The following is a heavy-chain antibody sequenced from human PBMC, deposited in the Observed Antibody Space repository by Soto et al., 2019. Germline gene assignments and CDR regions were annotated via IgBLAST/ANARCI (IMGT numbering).Heavy chain of an antibody. V-gene: IGHV3-48*01. D-gene: IGHD6-19*01. CDR3: ARERGSGWTFDY. J-gene: IGHJ4*02. CDR2: ISSSSTI. Sequence: GGSLRLSCAASGFTFSTYTMNWVRQAPGKGLEWVSSISSSSTIYYADSVKGRFTISRDNVQNSLYLQMHSLRAEDTAVYYCARERGSGWTFDYWGQGTLVTVSS. CDR1: GFTFSTYT.